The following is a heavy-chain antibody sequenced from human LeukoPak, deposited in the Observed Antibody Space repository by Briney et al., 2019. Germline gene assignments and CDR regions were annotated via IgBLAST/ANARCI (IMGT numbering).Heavy chain of an antibody. V-gene: IGHV4-39*07. CDR1: GGSISSSSYY. CDR2: IYYSGST. Sequence: PSETLSLTCTVSGGSISSSSYYWGWIRQPPGKGLEWIGSIYYSGSTYYNPSLKSRVTISVDTSKNQFSLKLSSVTAADTAVYYCARDLAVAGPQYFDYWGQGTLVTVSS. CDR3: ARDLAVAGPQYFDY. D-gene: IGHD6-19*01. J-gene: IGHJ4*02.